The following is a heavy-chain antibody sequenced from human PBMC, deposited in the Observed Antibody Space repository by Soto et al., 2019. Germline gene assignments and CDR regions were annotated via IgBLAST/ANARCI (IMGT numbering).Heavy chain of an antibody. J-gene: IGHJ4*02. CDR3: ATLRPSFGVVKDY. CDR1: GFIFSNYA. D-gene: IGHD2-15*01. CDR2: MSYDGSRE. V-gene: IGHV3-30-3*01. Sequence: QVQLVESGGGVVQPGRSLSLSCAASGFIFSNYAMHWVRQAPGKGLEWVAVMSYDGSREYYAGSVKGRFTISRDNSKNPLYLQMNTLRPEDTAVYYCATLRPSFGVVKDYWGQGTLVTVSS.